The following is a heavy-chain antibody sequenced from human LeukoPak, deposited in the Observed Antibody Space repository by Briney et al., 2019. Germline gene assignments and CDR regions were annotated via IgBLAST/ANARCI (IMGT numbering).Heavy chain of an antibody. CDR3: ARDMVAGTYDY. D-gene: IGHD6-19*01. V-gene: IGHV3-21*01. Sequence: GGSLRLSCAASGFTFSSYSMNWVRQAPGKGLEWVSSISSSSSYIYYADPVKGRFTISRDNAKNSLYLQMNSLRAEDTAVYYCARDMVAGTYDYWGQGTLVTVSS. CDR2: ISSSSSYI. J-gene: IGHJ4*02. CDR1: GFTFSSYS.